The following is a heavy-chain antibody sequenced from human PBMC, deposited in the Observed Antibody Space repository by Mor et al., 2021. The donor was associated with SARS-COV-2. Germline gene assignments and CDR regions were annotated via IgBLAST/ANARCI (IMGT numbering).Heavy chain of an antibody. V-gene: IGHV4-34*01. CDR2: INHSGST. J-gene: IGHJ4*02. D-gene: IGHD2-2*01. Sequence: LEWIGEINHSGSTNYNPSLKSRVTISVDTSKNQFSLKLSSVTAADTAVYYCARGLREERPDRSNIVVVPAAGFDYWGQGTL. CDR3: ARGLREERPDRSNIVVVPAAGFDY.